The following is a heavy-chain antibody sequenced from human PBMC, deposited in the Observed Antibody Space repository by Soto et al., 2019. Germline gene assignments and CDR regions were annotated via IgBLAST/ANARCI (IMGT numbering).Heavy chain of an antibody. CDR1: GGSISSYY. CDR2: IYFSGGP. Sequence: PSETLSLTCTVSGGSISSYYWSWIRQPPGKGLEWIGYIYFSGGPNYNPSLKSRVTISVDTSKNQFSLKLSSVTAADTAVYYCARESRSWYGSIWDYWGQGTLVTVSS. V-gene: IGHV4-59*12. CDR3: ARESRSWYGSIWDY. D-gene: IGHD6-13*01. J-gene: IGHJ4*02.